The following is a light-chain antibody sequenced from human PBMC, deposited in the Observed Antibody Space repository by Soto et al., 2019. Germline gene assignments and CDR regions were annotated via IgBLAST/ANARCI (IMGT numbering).Light chain of an antibody. CDR2: TAS. J-gene: IGKJ4*01. CDR1: QSISSW. Sequence: DIQMTQSPSTLSASVGDRVTITCRASQSISSWLAWYQQKPGKAPKLLTYTASNLKSGVPSRFSGSGSGTEFTLTISSLQPDDFATYYCQEYNSDSGLTFGGGTKVEIK. V-gene: IGKV1-5*03. CDR3: QEYNSDSGLT.